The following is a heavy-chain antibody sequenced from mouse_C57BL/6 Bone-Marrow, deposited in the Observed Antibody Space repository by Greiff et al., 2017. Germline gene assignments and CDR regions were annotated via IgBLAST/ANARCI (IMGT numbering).Heavy chain of an antibody. D-gene: IGHD1-1*02. CDR3: ARIWRRAWFAY. CDR1: GFTFSSYA. Sequence: EVKLMESGGGLVKPGGSLKLSCAASGFTFSSYAMSWVRQTPEKRLEWVATISDGGSYTYYPDNVKGRFTISRDNAKNNLYLQMSHLQSEATAMYYYARIWRRAWFAYWGQGTLVTVSA. V-gene: IGHV5-4*03. CDR2: ISDGGSYT. J-gene: IGHJ3*01.